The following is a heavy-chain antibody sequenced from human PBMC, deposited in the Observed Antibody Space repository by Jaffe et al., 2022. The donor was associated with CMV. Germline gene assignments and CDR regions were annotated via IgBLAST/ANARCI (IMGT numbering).Heavy chain of an antibody. CDR3: ARRYISGYSPRDAFDI. CDR2: IKQDGTET. V-gene: IGHV3-7*03. CDR1: GFSFNTYW. D-gene: IGHD1-1*01. J-gene: IGHJ3*02. Sequence: EVQLVESGGGLVQPGGSLRLSCAASGFSFNTYWMIWVRQAPGKGLEWVANIKQDGTETYYVDSVKGRFTISRDNAKNSLYLQMNSLRAEDTALYYCARRYISGYSPRDAFDIWGRGTMVTVSS.